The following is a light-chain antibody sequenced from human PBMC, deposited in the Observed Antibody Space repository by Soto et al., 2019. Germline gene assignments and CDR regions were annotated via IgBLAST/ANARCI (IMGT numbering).Light chain of an antibody. CDR1: SSDVGGYDY. CDR2: QVT. J-gene: IGLJ3*02. Sequence: QSAPTQPASVSASPGQSITISCTGTSSDVGGYDYVSWYQQHPGKAPKLIIYQVTNRPSGVSNRFSGSKSGNTASLTISGLQPEDEADYYCSSYTSTEIGVFGGGTKLTVL. CDR3: SSYTSTEIGV. V-gene: IGLV2-14*01.